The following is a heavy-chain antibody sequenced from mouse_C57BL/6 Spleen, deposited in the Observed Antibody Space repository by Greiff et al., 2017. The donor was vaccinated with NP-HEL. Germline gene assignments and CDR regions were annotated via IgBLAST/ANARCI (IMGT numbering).Heavy chain of an antibody. CDR2: ISYDGSN. CDR1: GYSITSGYY. D-gene: IGHD2-1*01. Sequence: EVKLVESGPGLVKPSQSLSLTCSVTGYSITSGYYWNWIRQFPGNKLEWMGYISYDGSNNYNPSLKNRISITRDTSKNQFFLKLNSVTTEDTATYYCAREDGNYVDFDYWGQGTTLTVSS. J-gene: IGHJ2*01. CDR3: AREDGNYVDFDY. V-gene: IGHV3-6*01.